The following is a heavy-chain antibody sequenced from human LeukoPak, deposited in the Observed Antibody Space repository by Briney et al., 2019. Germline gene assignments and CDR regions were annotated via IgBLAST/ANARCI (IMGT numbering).Heavy chain of an antibody. V-gene: IGHV4-4*07. CDR3: ARDRRYFDWLLAFDY. D-gene: IGHD3-9*01. CDR2: IYTSGST. CDR1: GGSISSYY. J-gene: IGHJ4*02. Sequence: SETLSLTCTVSGGSISSYYWSWIRQPAGKGLEWIGRIYTSGSTNYNPSLKSRVTMSVDTSKNQFSLKLSSVTAADTAVYYCARDRRYFDWLLAFDYWGQGTLVTVSS.